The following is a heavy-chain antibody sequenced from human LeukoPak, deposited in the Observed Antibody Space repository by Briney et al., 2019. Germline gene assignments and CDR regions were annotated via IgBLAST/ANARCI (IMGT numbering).Heavy chain of an antibody. J-gene: IGHJ2*01. CDR3: AGERNFDWYLDL. CDR1: GGSISSSSYY. Sequence: PSETLSLTCTVSGGSISSSSYYWGWIRQPPGGGQEWIANIYYTGSTYYNPSLKSRVTISVDTSKNQFSLRLSSVTAADTALYYCAGERNFDWYLDLWGRGTLVTVSS. V-gene: IGHV4-39*07. CDR2: IYYTGST. D-gene: IGHD3-10*01.